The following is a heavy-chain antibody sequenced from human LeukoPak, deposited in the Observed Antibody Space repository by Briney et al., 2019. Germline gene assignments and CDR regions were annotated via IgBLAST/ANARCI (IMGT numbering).Heavy chain of an antibody. Sequence: PSETLSLTCTVSGGSISSSSFYWGWIRQSPGKGLECLGSIYYTGITYYNPSLKSRLTISVDTSKGQFSLKLSSVTAAGTAVYYCARHRGYRNPADSWGQGTLVTVSS. D-gene: IGHD5-18*01. CDR1: GGSISSSSFY. CDR3: ARHRGYRNPADS. J-gene: IGHJ4*02. CDR2: IYYTGIT. V-gene: IGHV4-39*01.